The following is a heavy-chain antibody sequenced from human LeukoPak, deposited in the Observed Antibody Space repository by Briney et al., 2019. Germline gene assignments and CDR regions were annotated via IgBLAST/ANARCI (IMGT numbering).Heavy chain of an antibody. V-gene: IGHV1-2*02. CDR2: INSNTGST. D-gene: IGHD3-10*02. J-gene: IGHJ5*02. CDR3: SRDRGFHSYGRGTDGFAP. CDR1: GYTFNDYY. Sequence: AASVKVSCKASGYTFNDYYIEWVRQAPGQGLEWMGWINSNTGSTKYAQKFEARVTMTRDTAISTAYMELSRLTSDDTALYYCSRDRGFHSYGRGTDGFAPWGQGTLVTVSS.